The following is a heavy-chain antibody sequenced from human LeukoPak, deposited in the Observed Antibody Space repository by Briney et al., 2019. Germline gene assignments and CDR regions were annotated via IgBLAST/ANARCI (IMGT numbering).Heavy chain of an antibody. CDR2: INHSGST. V-gene: IGHV4-34*01. CDR1: GGSFSGYY. D-gene: IGHD6-25*01. CDR3: ARGTRRLPTVYYYYMDV. J-gene: IGHJ6*03. Sequence: PSETLSLTCAVYGGSFSGYYWSWIRQPPGKGLEWIGEINHSGSTNYNPSLKSRVTISVDTSKDQFSLKLSSVTAAATAVYYCARGTRRLPTVYYYYMDVWGKGTTVTVSS.